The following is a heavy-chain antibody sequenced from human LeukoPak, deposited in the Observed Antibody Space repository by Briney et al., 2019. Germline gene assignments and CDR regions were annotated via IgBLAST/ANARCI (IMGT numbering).Heavy chain of an antibody. V-gene: IGHV4-59*01. Sequence: SETLSLTCTVSGGSISSYYWSWIRQPPGKGLEWIGYIYYSGSTNYNPSLKSRVTISVDTSKNQFSLKLSSVTAADTAVYYCAREPYDSSVSGFDYWGQGTLVTVSS. D-gene: IGHD3-22*01. CDR2: IYYSGST. J-gene: IGHJ4*02. CDR3: AREPYDSSVSGFDY. CDR1: GGSISSYY.